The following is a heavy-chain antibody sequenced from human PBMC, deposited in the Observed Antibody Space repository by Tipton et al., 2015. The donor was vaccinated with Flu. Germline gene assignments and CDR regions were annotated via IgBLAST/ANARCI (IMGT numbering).Heavy chain of an antibody. CDR2: INHSGST. D-gene: IGHD6-13*01. J-gene: IGHJ6*03. CDR3: ASGYSSSWPYYYYMDV. CDR1: GGSFSGYY. Sequence: TLSLTCAVYGGSFSGYYWSWIRQPPGKGLEWIGEINHSGSTNYNPSLKSRVTISVDTSKNQFSLKLSSVTAADTAVYYCASGYSSSWPYYYYMDVWGKGTTVTVSS. V-gene: IGHV4-34*01.